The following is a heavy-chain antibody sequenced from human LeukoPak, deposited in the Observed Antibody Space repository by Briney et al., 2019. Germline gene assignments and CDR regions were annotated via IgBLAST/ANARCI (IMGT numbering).Heavy chain of an antibody. Sequence: GGSLRLSCAAAGFTVSSNYMSWVRQAPGKGLEWVSVIYSGGNTYYADSVKGRFTISRDNSKNTLYLQMNSLRAEDTAVYYCISYGMDVWGQGTTVTVSS. CDR2: IYSGGNT. J-gene: IGHJ6*02. CDR3: ISYGMDV. CDR1: GFTVSSNY. D-gene: IGHD2-21*01. V-gene: IGHV3-53*01.